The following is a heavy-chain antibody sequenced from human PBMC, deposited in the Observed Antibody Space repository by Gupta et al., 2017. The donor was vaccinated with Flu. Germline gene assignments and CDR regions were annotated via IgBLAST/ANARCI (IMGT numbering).Heavy chain of an antibody. CDR1: GDSISNSDFY. V-gene: IGHV4-39*01. CDR3: ASRRKYLNWFDP. CDR2: RHRSGRP. Sequence: QLQLQEPGPGLVKPEGTLSLTCTVSGDSISNSDFYWAWIRQPPGKGLECIGGRHRSGRPYYNPSLKSRVTMSVNTPKDQFSLKLSAMTAADTAVYDCASRRKYLNWFDPWGQGTLVTVSS. D-gene: IGHD2/OR15-2a*01. J-gene: IGHJ5*02.